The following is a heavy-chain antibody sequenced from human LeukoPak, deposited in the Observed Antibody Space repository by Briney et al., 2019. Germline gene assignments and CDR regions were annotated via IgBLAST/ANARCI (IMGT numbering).Heavy chain of an antibody. V-gene: IGHV3-20*04. CDR2: INWNGGST. Sequence: GGSLRLSCAAPGFSFDDYGMSWVRQAPGKGLEWVSGINWNGGSTGYADSVKGRFTISRDNAKNSLYLQMNSLRAEDTALYYCARAVRNYYDSSGINSYFDLWGRGTLVTVSS. CDR1: GFSFDDYG. CDR3: ARAVRNYYDSSGINSYFDL. J-gene: IGHJ2*01. D-gene: IGHD3-22*01.